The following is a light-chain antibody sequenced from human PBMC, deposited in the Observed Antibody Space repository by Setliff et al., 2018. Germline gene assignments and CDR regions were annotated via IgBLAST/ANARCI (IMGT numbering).Light chain of an antibody. V-gene: IGLV2-14*01. Sequence: QSPLTQPASVSGSPGQSITISCAGTSSDVGAYSHVSWYQQYPGKAPKLMISEVSNRPSGVSYRFSGSKSGNTASLTISGLQAEDEADYYCMSYTTIRTYVFGTGTKVTVL. CDR3: MSYTTIRTYV. CDR1: SSDVGAYSH. CDR2: EVS. J-gene: IGLJ1*01.